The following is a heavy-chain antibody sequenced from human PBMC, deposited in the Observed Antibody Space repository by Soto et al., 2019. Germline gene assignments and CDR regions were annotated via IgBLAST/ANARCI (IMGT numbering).Heavy chain of an antibody. CDR3: ARDPIRVVSYYFEY. CDR1: GFTFSNYI. J-gene: IGHJ4*01. Sequence: GGSLRLSCIASGFTFSNYIMNWVRQAPGKGLEWVSSISGDSSYIYYADSVKGRFTISRDNAKNSLSLQMNSLRAEDTAVYFFARDPIRVVSYYFEYRRNRSPVTVSP. D-gene: IGHD3-3*01. CDR2: ISGDSSYI. V-gene: IGHV3-21*01.